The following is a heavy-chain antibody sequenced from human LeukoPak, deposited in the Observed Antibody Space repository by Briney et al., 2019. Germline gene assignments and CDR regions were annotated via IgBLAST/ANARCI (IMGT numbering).Heavy chain of an antibody. J-gene: IGHJ4*02. V-gene: IGHV4-59*12. CDR3: ARETPAAGTYDY. Sequence: SETLSLTCTVSGGSISSYYWSWIRQPPGKGLEWIGYISYSGSTNYNPSLKSRVTVSVDTSRNQFSLKLSSVTAADTAVYYCARETPAAGTYDYWGQGTLVTVSS. D-gene: IGHD6-13*01. CDR1: GGSISSYY. CDR2: ISYSGST.